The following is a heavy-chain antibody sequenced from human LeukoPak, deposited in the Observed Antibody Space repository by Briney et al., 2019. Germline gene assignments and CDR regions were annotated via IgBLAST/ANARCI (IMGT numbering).Heavy chain of an antibody. V-gene: IGHV3-48*03. CDR2: ISSSGSTI. Sequence: PGGSLRLSCAASGFTFSSYEMNWVRQAPGKGLEWVSYISSSGSTIYYADSVKGRFTIPRDNAKNSLYLQMNSLRAEDTAVYYCGRGAGFGEDWGQGTLVTVSS. D-gene: IGHD3-10*01. CDR1: GFTFSSYE. CDR3: GRGAGFGED. J-gene: IGHJ4*02.